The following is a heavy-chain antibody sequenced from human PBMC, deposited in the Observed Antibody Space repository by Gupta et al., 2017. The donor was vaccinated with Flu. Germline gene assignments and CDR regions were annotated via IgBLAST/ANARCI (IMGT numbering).Heavy chain of an antibody. CDR1: TGSISTYY. CDR2: IFYTGST. CDR3: ARGHPGNHYYYAMDI. D-gene: IGHD1-14*01. Sequence: QMQLRQSGPGLVKPSETLSLTCTVSTGSISTYYWSWIRQPPGKGLEWIGYIFYTGSTNYNPSLKSRVTISVDTSENHFSLSLSSVTAADTAIYYCARGHPGNHYYYAMDIWGQGTTVTVSS. J-gene: IGHJ6*02. V-gene: IGHV4-59*01.